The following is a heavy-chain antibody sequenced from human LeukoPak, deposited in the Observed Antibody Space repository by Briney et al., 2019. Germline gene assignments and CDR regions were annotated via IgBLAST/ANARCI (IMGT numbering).Heavy chain of an antibody. D-gene: IGHD5-24*01. CDR2: IIPIFGIA. CDR1: GGTFSSYA. J-gene: IGHJ4*02. CDR3: ENGAVEMAKIKKRPPADY. V-gene: IGHV1-69*04. Sequence: SVKVSCKASGGTFSSYAISWVRQAPGQGLEWMGRIIPIFGIANYAETVQGRVTISPDKATNTAYMQLTSLRAEDTAVYYCENGAVEMAKIKKRPPADYWGQGTLVTVS.